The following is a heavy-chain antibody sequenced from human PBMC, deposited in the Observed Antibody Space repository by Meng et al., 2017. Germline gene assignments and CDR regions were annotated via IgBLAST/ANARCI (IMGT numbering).Heavy chain of an antibody. J-gene: IGHJ3*02. CDR1: GGTFSSYA. CDR2: IIPIFGTA. CDR3: AGDLRNDYNYGPSAFDI. Sequence: LVKVSCKASGGTFSSYAISWVRQAPGQGLEWMGGIIPIFGTANYAQKFQGRVKITADESTSTAYMELSSLRSEDTAEYYCAGDLRNDYNYGPSAFDIWGQGTMVTVSS. V-gene: IGHV1-69*13. D-gene: IGHD5-24*01.